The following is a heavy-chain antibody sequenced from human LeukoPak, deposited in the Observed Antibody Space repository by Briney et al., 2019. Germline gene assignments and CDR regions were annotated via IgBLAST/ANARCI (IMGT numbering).Heavy chain of an antibody. CDR3: ARHAIPGIAVAGTENWFDP. D-gene: IGHD6-19*01. Sequence: SETLSLTCTVSGGSISSYYWSWIRQPPGKGLEWIGYIYYSGSTNYNPSLKSRVTISVDTSKNQFSLKLSSVTAADTAVYYCARHAIPGIAVAGTENWFDPWGQGTLVTVSS. CDR1: GGSISSYY. CDR2: IYYSGST. V-gene: IGHV4-59*08. J-gene: IGHJ5*02.